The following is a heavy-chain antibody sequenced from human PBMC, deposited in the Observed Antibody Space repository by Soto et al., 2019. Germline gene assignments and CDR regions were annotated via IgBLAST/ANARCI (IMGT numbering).Heavy chain of an antibody. V-gene: IGHV4-34*01. CDR3: ARDDLSAAGRGNVGYYCYYGMDV. CDR1: GGSFSSYY. CDR2: INHSGST. J-gene: IGHJ6*02. Sequence: PSETLSLTCTVYGGSFSSYYWSWIRQPPGKGLEWIGGINHSGSTNYNPSLKSRVTISVDTSKNQFSLKLSSVTAADPAVYYCARDDLSAAGRGNVGYYCYYGMDVWGQGTTVTVSS. D-gene: IGHD6-25*01.